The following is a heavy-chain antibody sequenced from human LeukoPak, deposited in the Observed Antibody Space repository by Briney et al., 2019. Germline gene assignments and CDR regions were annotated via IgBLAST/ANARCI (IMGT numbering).Heavy chain of an antibody. V-gene: IGHV3-53*01. Sequence: PVGALRLSCAASGFTVSSTYMSWVRQAPGKGREGVAIIYSACCTYYADPVKGRFTISRDNSKNTLYLQMNSLRAEDTAVYYCAKGHCTNGICWLDWGQGTLVTVSS. J-gene: IGHJ4*02. CDR3: AKGHCTNGICWLD. CDR1: GFTVSSTY. D-gene: IGHD2-8*01. CDR2: IYSACCT.